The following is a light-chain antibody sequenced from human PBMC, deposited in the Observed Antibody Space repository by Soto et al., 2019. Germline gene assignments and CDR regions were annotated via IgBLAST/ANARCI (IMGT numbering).Light chain of an antibody. CDR2: WAS. Sequence: DIVMTQSPDSLAVSLGERATINCKSSQSVLYTSNNKNYLAWYQQRPGQPPKVVMSWASTRESGVPDRFSGSQSGTDFTLPIRRLQAEDVAVYYCQQYYSFPFTFGPGTEVEIK. J-gene: IGKJ3*01. CDR3: QQYYSFPFT. V-gene: IGKV4-1*01. CDR1: QSVLYTSNNKNY.